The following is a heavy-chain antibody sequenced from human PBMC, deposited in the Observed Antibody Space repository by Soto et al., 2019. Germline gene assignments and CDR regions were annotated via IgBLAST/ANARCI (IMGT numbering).Heavy chain of an antibody. J-gene: IGHJ6*02. CDR3: ARDRMGAAAGLGYYYGMDV. CDR2: ISYDGSNK. Sequence: GGSLRLSCAASGFTFSSYAMHWVRQAPGKGLEWVAVISYDGSNKYYADSVKGRFTISRDNSKNTLYLQMNSLRAEDTAVYYCARDRMGAAAGLGYYYGMDVWGQGTTVTVSS. D-gene: IGHD6-13*01. CDR1: GFTFSSYA. V-gene: IGHV3-30-3*01.